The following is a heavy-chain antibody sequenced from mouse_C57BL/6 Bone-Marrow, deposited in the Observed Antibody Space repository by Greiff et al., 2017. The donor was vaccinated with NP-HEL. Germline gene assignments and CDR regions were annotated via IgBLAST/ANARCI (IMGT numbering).Heavy chain of an antibody. CDR2: ISDGGSYT. Sequence: EVQLQESGGGLVKPGGSLKLSCAASGFTFSSYAMSWVRQTPEKRLEWVATISDGGSYTYYPDNVKGRFTISRDNAKNNLYLQMSHLKSEDTAMYYCARKGDYDGDYWGQGTTLTVSS. J-gene: IGHJ2*01. CDR3: ARKGDYDGDY. D-gene: IGHD2-4*01. V-gene: IGHV5-4*01. CDR1: GFTFSSYA.